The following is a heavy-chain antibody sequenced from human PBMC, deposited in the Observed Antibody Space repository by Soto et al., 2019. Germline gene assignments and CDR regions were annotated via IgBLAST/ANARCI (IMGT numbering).Heavy chain of an antibody. V-gene: IGHV4-30-4*01. CDR1: GGSISSGDYY. J-gene: IGHJ5*02. CDR2: IYYSGST. Sequence: SETLSLTCTVSGGSISSGDYYWSWIRQPPGKGLEWIGYIYYSGSTYYNPSLKSRVTISVDTSKNQFSLKLSSVTAADTAVYYCARGLGYSSSWCGGNWFDPWGQGTLVTVSS. D-gene: IGHD6-13*01. CDR3: ARGLGYSSSWCGGNWFDP.